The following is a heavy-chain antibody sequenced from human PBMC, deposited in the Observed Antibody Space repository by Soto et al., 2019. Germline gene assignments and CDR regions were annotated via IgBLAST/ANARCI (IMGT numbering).Heavy chain of an antibody. CDR3: AREHCSGGSCSRDRFDP. J-gene: IGHJ5*02. V-gene: IGHV4-31*03. CDR1: GGSISSGGYY. D-gene: IGHD2-15*01. CDR2: IYYSGST. Sequence: QVQLQESGPGLVKPSQTLSLTCTVSGGSISSGGYYWSWIRQHPGKGLEWIGYIYYSGSTYYNPSIKSRVTISVDTSKNQFSLKLSAVTAADTAVYYCAREHCSGGSCSRDRFDPWGQGTLVTVSS.